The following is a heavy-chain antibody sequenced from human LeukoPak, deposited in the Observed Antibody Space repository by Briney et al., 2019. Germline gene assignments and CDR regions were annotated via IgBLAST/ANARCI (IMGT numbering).Heavy chain of an antibody. Sequence: QPGGSLRLSCAASGFTFSSYAMHWVRQAPGKGLEWVAVISYDGSNKYYADSVKGRFTISRDNAKNSLYLQMNSLRAEDTAVYYCARGETYDSSGYWGQGTLVTVSS. J-gene: IGHJ4*02. V-gene: IGHV3-30-3*01. CDR1: GFTFSSYA. CDR2: ISYDGSNK. D-gene: IGHD3-22*01. CDR3: ARGETYDSSGY.